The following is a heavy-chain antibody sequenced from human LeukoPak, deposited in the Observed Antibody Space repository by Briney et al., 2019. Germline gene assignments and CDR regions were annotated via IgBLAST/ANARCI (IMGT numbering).Heavy chain of an antibody. Sequence: SETLSLTCTVSGGSISSYYWSWIRQPPGKGLEWIGYTYYSGSTYYNPSLKSRVTMSLDTSKNQFSLKLSSVTAADTAVYYCARARGYDYDYWGQGTLVTVSS. D-gene: IGHD5-12*01. V-gene: IGHV4-59*12. CDR2: TYYSGST. CDR3: ARARGYDYDY. CDR1: GGSISSYY. J-gene: IGHJ4*02.